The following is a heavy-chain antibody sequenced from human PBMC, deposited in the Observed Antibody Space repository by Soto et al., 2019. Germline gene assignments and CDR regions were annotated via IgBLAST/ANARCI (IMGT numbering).Heavy chain of an antibody. Sequence: SETLSLTCTVSGGSISSTNYYWGWIRQPPGKGLEWIGSIYYSGSTDYNPSLKGRVTISVDTSKNQFSLRLSSVTAADTAVYYCARHEGNSYGDKYYFDYWGQGTLVTVSS. J-gene: IGHJ4*02. D-gene: IGHD4-17*01. CDR2: IYYSGST. CDR3: ARHEGNSYGDKYYFDY. CDR1: GGSISSTNYY. V-gene: IGHV4-39*01.